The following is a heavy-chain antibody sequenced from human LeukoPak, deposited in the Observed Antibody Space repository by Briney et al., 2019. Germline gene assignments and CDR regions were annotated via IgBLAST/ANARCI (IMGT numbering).Heavy chain of an antibody. J-gene: IGHJ4*02. CDR2: IIPILGIA. CDR3: ARGSPEMATASFDY. Sequence: SVKVSCKASGGTFSSYAISWVRQAPGQGLEWMGRIIPILGIANYAQKFQGRVTITADKSTSTAYMELSSLRSEDTAAYYCARGSPEMATASFDYWGQGTLVTVSS. D-gene: IGHD5-24*01. V-gene: IGHV1-69*04. CDR1: GGTFSSYA.